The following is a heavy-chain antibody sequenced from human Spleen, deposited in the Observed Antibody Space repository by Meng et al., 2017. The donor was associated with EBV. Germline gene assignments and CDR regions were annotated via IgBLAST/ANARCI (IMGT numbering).Heavy chain of an antibody. D-gene: IGHD5-18*01. CDR2: ISPTSTYM. J-gene: IGHJ5*02. Sequence: EVQLVESGGGLVKPGGSLRVSCAASRFTFSRYSMTWVRQTPGEGLEWVASISPTSTYMYYGDSVKGRFTISRDNAKNSLFLQMNSLRVEDTAVYYCAGRDSDGYQTWGQGTLVTVSS. V-gene: IGHV3-21*01. CDR1: RFTFSRYS. CDR3: AGRDSDGYQT.